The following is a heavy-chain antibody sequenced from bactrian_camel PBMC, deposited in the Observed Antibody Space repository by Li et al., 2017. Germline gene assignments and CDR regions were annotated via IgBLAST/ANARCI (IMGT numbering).Heavy chain of an antibody. D-gene: IGHD6*01. V-gene: IGHV3S1*01. Sequence: HVQLVESGGDSVEAGGSLTLSCATAKYTYFSNCLAWFRQVPGKDREGVASIHTGSGSTNYVDSVAGRFTISQDDAKNTINLQMNSLTPEDTAMYYCAADLGYDGICVDSYIRRPELYNYKGQGTQVTVS. CDR2: IHTGSGST. CDR1: KYTYFSNC. J-gene: IGHJ4*01. CDR3: AADLGYDGICVDSYIRRPELYNY.